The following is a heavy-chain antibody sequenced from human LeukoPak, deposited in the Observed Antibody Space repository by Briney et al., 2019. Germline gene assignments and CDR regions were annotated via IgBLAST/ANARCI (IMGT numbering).Heavy chain of an antibody. CDR1: GFTFNNYA. D-gene: IGHD2-15*01. CDR3: AKVPRYCSGGSCYAGYFDL. J-gene: IGHJ2*01. V-gene: IGHV3-23*01. CDR2: ISGSGGNT. Sequence: PGGPLRLSCAASGFTFNNYAMSWVRQAPGKGLEWVSAISGSGGNTYFADSVKGRFTISRDNSKNTLSLQMNSLRVEDTAVYYCAKVPRYCSGGSCYAGYFDLWGRGTLVTVSS.